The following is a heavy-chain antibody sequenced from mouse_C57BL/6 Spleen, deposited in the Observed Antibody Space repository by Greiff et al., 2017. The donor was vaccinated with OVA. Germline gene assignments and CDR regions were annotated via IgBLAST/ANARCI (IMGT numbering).Heavy chain of an antibody. V-gene: IGHV5-4*01. D-gene: IGHD3-2*02. CDR3: ARDSSGYDFDY. CDR1: GFTFSSYA. Sequence: DVHLVESGGGLVKPGGSLKLSCAASGFTFSSYAMSWVRQTPEKRLEWVATISDGGSYTYYPENVKGRFTIYRDNAKNNLYLQMSHLKSEDTAMSYCARDSSGYDFDYWGQGTTLTVSS. CDR2: ISDGGSYT. J-gene: IGHJ2*01.